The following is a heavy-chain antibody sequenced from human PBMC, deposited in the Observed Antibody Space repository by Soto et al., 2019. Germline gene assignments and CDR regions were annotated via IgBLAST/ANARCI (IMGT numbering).Heavy chain of an antibody. J-gene: IGHJ4*02. V-gene: IGHV4-30-4*01. CDR2: ISNSGST. CDR1: GGSVTSDEDY. D-gene: IGHD5-18*01. Sequence: SETLSLTCTVSGGSVTSDEDYWTWIRQSPGKGLEWIGYISNSGSTGYNPSLKTRLSMSVDRSKNQFTLRLTSVTAADTAVYFCATESGSTYGYFDHWGQGTQVTSPQ. CDR3: ATESGSTYGYFDH.